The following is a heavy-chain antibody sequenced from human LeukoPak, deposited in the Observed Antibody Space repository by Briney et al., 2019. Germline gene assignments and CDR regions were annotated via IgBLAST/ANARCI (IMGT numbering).Heavy chain of an antibody. Sequence: GGSLRLSCAASGFIFSTYTMHWVRQAPGKGLEWVTIISYDGTNKYYADSVKGRFTISRDNSKNTLYLQMNSLRAEDTAVYYCAKDRTITMVRGVIITVPWGQGTLVTVSS. V-gene: IGHV3-30*04. J-gene: IGHJ5*02. CDR1: GFIFSTYT. CDR3: AKDRTITMVRGVIITVP. CDR2: ISYDGTNK. D-gene: IGHD3-10*01.